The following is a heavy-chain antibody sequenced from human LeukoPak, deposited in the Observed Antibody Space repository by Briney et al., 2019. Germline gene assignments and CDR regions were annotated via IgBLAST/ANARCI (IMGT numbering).Heavy chain of an antibody. D-gene: IGHD2-2*01. CDR3: ATDFSPVVIVPAAPRGAFHF. Sequence: GGSLRLSCAASGLPFKNAGMTWVRQGPGKGLEWVARIKSKRERGTTDYAAPVKGRFTTSRDDSKNTLYLEMTSLKREDTAVYYCATDFSPVVIVPAAPRGAFHFWGQGTLVSVSS. V-gene: IGHV3-15*01. CDR1: GLPFKNAG. CDR2: IKSKRERGTT. J-gene: IGHJ3*01.